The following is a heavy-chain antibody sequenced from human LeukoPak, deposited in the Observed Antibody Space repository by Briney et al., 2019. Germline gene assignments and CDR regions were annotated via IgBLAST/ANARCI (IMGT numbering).Heavy chain of an antibody. V-gene: IGHV4-38-2*02. Sequence: SETLSLTCTVSGYSISSGYYWGWIRQPPGKGLEWIGSIYHSGSTYYNPSLKSRVTISVDTSKNQFSLKLSSVTAADTAVYYCARGRRGPYPKNGRWEGYCTNGVCPPSIAYMDVWGKGTTVTVSS. CDR1: GYSISSGYY. J-gene: IGHJ6*03. D-gene: IGHD2-8*01. CDR2: IYHSGST. CDR3: ARGRRGPYPKNGRWEGYCTNGVCPPSIAYMDV.